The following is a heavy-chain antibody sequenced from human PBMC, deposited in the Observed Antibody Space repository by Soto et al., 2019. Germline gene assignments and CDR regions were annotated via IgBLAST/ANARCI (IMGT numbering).Heavy chain of an antibody. J-gene: IGHJ6*03. CDR2: IYYSGST. V-gene: IGHV4-59*01. CDR1: GGSISTYY. Sequence: PSETLSLTCTVSGGSISTYYWSWIRQPPGKGLEWIGCIYYSGSTNYNPSLKSRIIMTVDTSKNQFSLNLSSVSAADTAVYYCARHPPDDYGPHMDVWGKGPRVT. CDR3: ARHPPDDYGPHMDV. D-gene: IGHD4-17*01.